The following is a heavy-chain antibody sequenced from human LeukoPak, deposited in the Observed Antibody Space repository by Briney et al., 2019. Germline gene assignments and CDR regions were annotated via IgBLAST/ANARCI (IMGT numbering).Heavy chain of an antibody. CDR2: ISSSSSYT. Sequence: GGSLRLSCAAFGFTFSDYYMSWVRQAPGKGLERVSYISSSSSYTNYADSVNGRFTISRDNAKNSLYLRMNSLRAEDTAVYYCAREGHYCSSTTCYDWFDPWGQGTLVTVSS. J-gene: IGHJ5*02. CDR1: GFTFSDYY. D-gene: IGHD2-2*01. V-gene: IGHV3-11*06. CDR3: AREGHYCSSTTCYDWFDP.